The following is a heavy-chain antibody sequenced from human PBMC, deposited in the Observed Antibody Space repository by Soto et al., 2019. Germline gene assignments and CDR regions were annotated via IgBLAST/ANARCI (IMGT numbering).Heavy chain of an antibody. CDR2: IYFSVST. J-gene: IGHJ6*02. CDR3: TRYGDFGEETV. D-gene: IGHD4-17*01. V-gene: IGHV4-61*01. Sequence: QVQLQESGPGRVKPSETMALTCTVSGGSVSGGSYYCNWIRQPPGKGLEWIGYIYFSVSTNYNPSLMRRVTMSIATCKRQYSPKLCSVTDADTVVSFCTRYGDFGEETVWVQGTRVTVSS. CDR1: GGSVSGGSYY.